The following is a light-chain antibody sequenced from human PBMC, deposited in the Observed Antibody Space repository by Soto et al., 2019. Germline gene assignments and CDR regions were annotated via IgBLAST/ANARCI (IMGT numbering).Light chain of an antibody. Sequence: QSALTQPPSASGTPGQRVTISCSGSSSSIGSNYVYWYQQLSGTAPKLLIYSNNQRPSGVPDRLSGSKSGTSASLAISGLRSEDEADYYCAAWDDSLRGWVFGGGTKLTVL. V-gene: IGLV1-47*02. CDR1: SSSIGSNY. CDR2: SNN. J-gene: IGLJ3*02. CDR3: AAWDDSLRGWV.